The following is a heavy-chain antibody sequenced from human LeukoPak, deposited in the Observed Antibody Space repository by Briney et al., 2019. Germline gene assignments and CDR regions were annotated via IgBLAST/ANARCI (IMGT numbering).Heavy chain of an antibody. Sequence: ASVKVSCKASGYTFTGYYMHWVRQAPGQGLEWMGWINPNSGGTNYAQKFQGRVTMTRDTSISTAYMELSRLRSDDTAVYYCARGSSYYYDSSAQRAAFDIWDQGTMITVSS. CDR2: INPNSGGT. CDR1: GYTFTGYY. D-gene: IGHD3-22*01. J-gene: IGHJ3*02. V-gene: IGHV1-2*02. CDR3: ARGSSYYYDSSAQRAAFDI.